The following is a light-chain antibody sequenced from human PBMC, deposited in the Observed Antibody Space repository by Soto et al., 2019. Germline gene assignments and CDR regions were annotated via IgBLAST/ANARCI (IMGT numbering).Light chain of an antibody. V-gene: IGLV2-14*01. CDR3: SSYTSSSTYV. CDR2: EVS. J-gene: IGLJ1*01. Sequence: QSALTRPASVSVSAGPSITISCTGTISDVGGYEYVSWYQQHPGKAPKVMIHEVSNRPSGVSNRFSASKSGNTASLTISELQAEEDADYYCSSYTSSSTYVFGSGTKVTV. CDR1: ISDVGGYEY.